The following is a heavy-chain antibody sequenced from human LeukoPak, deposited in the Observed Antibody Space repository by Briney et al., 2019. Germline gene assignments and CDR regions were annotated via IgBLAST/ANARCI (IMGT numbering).Heavy chain of an antibody. Sequence: SETLSLTCTVSGGSISSYYWSWIRQPAGKGLEWIGRIYTSGSTNYNPSLKSRATMSVDTSKNQFSLKLSSVTAADTAVYYCAREASGYYDSSGYYSPGPYFDYWGQGTLVTVSS. J-gene: IGHJ4*02. CDR3: AREASGYYDSSGYYSPGPYFDY. D-gene: IGHD3-22*01. CDR2: IYTSGST. V-gene: IGHV4-4*07. CDR1: GGSISSYY.